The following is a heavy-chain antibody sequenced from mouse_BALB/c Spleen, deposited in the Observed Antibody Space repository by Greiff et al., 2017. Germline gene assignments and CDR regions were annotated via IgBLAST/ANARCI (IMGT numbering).Heavy chain of an antibody. V-gene: IGHV5-6-5*01. CDR3: AKEFEGYFDV. Sequence: EVKLVESGGGLVKPGGSLKLSCAASGFTFSSYAMSWVRQTPEKRLEWVASISSGGSTYHPDSVKGRFTISRDNARNILYLQMSSLRSEDTAMYYCAKEFEGYFDVWGAGTTVTVSS. CDR1: GFTFSSYA. CDR2: ISSGGST. J-gene: IGHJ1*01.